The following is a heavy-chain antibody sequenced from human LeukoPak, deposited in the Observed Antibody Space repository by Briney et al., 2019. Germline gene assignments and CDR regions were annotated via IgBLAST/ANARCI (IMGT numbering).Heavy chain of an antibody. J-gene: IGHJ4*02. Sequence: SLRFACLASGVTFSSSGMNWVRQAPGKGLEWVANIKTDGSQIYYVDSVKGRFTISRDNAKNSLYLQMNSLRAEDTAVYYCARDLNWETYWGQGTLVSVSS. CDR1: GVTFSSSG. D-gene: IGHD7-27*01. CDR3: ARDLNWETY. V-gene: IGHV3-7*01. CDR2: IKTDGSQI.